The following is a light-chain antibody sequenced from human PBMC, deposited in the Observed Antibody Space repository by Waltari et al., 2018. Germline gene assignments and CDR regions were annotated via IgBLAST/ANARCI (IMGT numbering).Light chain of an antibody. Sequence: DIVLTQSPGTLSLSPGERATLSCRASQSVNTYLAWYQQKPGQAPRLLIYAASTRAAGIPDRFSGSGSGTDFSLTISRLEAEDFAVYYCEHHVRLPATFGQGTKVEIK. J-gene: IGKJ1*01. CDR3: EHHVRLPAT. V-gene: IGKV3-20*01. CDR2: AAS. CDR1: QSVNTY.